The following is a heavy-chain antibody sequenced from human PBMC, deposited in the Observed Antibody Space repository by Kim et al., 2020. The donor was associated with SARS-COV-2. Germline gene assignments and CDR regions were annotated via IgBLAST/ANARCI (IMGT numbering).Heavy chain of an antibody. CDR1: GFTFSSYA. J-gene: IGHJ4*02. Sequence: GGSLRLSCAASGFTFSSYAMSWVRQAPGKGLEWVSVISGSGDNTCYADSVKGRFTISRDNSKNTLYLQMNSLRAEDTAEYYCAKSTFDILVVPAAPDLDYWGQGTLVTVSS. V-gene: IGHV3-23*01. CDR2: ISGSGDNT. D-gene: IGHD2-2*01. CDR3: AKSTFDILVVPAAPDLDY.